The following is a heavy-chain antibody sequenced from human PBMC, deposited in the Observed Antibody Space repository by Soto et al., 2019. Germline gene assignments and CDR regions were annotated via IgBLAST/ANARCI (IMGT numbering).Heavy chain of an antibody. D-gene: IGHD6-13*01. CDR3: ARVNLAAAGEFDY. CDR2: VYRTGST. CDR1: SDSVSNNNW. J-gene: IGHJ4*02. Sequence: QVQLQESGPGLVKPSETLSLTCAVSSDSVSNNNWWGWVRQPPGKGLEWIGEVYRTGSTNYNPSLKSRVPVSMDKSKNLFSLRLFFVTAAYTAVYYCARVNLAAAGEFDYWGQGALVTVSS. V-gene: IGHV4-4*02.